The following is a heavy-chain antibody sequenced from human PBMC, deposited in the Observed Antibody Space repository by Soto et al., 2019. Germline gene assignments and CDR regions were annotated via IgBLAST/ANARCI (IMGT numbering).Heavy chain of an antibody. CDR2: IRFDGTDE. D-gene: IGHD3-16*01. J-gene: IGHJ4*02. V-gene: IGHV3-33*01. CDR1: KSIFTGYG. CDR3: ARDGFGGSAFRGFLDY. Sequence: QVLLVESGGGVAQPGSSLRLSCAASKSIFTGYGMHWVRQTPGKGLEWVAVIRFDGTDEHYADSVKGRFTISRDNSKNMLYLQMNSLRVEDTALYYCARDGFGGSAFRGFLDYWGQGTLVTVSS.